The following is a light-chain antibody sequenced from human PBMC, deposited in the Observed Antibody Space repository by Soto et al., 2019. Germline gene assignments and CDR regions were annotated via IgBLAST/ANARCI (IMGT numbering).Light chain of an antibody. J-gene: IGLJ1*01. CDR3: ISYTVSRSYV. CDR1: SRDIGTYDH. V-gene: IGLV2-14*01. Sequence: QAVRTQPASVSGSPGQSITISCSGTSRDIGTYDHVAWFQQFPGKTPKLVIYSVSDRPSGVSYRFSGSKSGNTASLTISGLQADDEADYYCISYTVSRSYVFGTGIKVT. CDR2: SVS.